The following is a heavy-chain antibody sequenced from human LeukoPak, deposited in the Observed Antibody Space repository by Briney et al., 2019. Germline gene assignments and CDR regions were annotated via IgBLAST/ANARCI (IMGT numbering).Heavy chain of an antibody. J-gene: IGHJ4*02. CDR2: ISSGSSYI. CDR1: GFTFSSYN. Sequence: GRSLRLSCAASGFTFSSYNMNWVRQAPGKGLEWDSSISSGSSYIYYADAVKGRFTISRDNAKNSLYLQMNSLRAEDTAVYYCARVDNYFDYWGQGTLVTVSS. V-gene: IGHV3-21*01. CDR3: ARVDNYFDY.